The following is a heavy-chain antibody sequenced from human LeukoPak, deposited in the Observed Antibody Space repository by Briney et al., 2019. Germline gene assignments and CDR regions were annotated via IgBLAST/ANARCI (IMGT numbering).Heavy chain of an antibody. D-gene: IGHD3-10*01. Sequence: ASVKVSCKASGYTFTSYDINWVRQATGQGLEWMGWMNPNSGNTGYAQKFQGRVTITADTSTSTAYMQLSSLRSEDTAVYYCARARSGPYGSGSLDAFDIWGQGTMVTVSS. V-gene: IGHV1-8*01. CDR1: GYTFTSYD. J-gene: IGHJ3*02. CDR3: ARARSGPYGSGSLDAFDI. CDR2: MNPNSGNT.